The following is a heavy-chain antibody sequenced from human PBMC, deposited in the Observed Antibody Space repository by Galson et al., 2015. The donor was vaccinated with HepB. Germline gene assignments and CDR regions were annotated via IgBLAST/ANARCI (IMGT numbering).Heavy chain of an antibody. CDR1: GFNFNTYA. CDR3: AKDFQANRIGWYLWGFGP. Sequence: SLRLSCAGSGFNFNTYAMSWVRQAPGKGLECVSGINGAGGTTYYADSVRGRFTISRDNSKNTLYLQMNGLRADDTALYYCAKDFQANRIGWYLWGFGPWGQGTLVIVSS. J-gene: IGHJ5*02. D-gene: IGHD6-19*01. V-gene: IGHV3-23*01. CDR2: INGAGGTT.